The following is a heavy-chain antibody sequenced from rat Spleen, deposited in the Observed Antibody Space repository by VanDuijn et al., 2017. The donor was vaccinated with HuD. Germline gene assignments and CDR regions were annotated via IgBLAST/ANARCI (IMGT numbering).Heavy chain of an antibody. D-gene: IGHD1-1*01. CDR3: ARHEMVTGYFDY. Sequence: EVQLVESGGGLVQPGRSLKLSCAASGFTFNNYWMTWIRQAPGKGLEWVASITNTGGITYYPDSVKGRFTISRDNAKSTLYLQMNSLRSEDTASYFCARHEMVTGYFDYWGQGVMVTVSS. CDR2: ITNTGGIT. CDR1: GFTFNNYW. J-gene: IGHJ2*01. V-gene: IGHV5-31*01.